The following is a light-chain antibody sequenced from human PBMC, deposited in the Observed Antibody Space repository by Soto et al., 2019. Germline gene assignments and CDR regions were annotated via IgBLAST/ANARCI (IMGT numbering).Light chain of an antibody. CDR2: GAS. V-gene: IGKV3-20*01. CDR1: QSVSSSY. Sequence: EIVLTQSPGTLSLSPGERATLSCRASQSVSSSYLAWYQQKPGQAPSLLIYGASSRATGIPDRFSGSGSGTDFTLTIRRLEPEDFAVDYCQQYGSPITFGQGTRLEIK. CDR3: QQYGSPIT. J-gene: IGKJ5*01.